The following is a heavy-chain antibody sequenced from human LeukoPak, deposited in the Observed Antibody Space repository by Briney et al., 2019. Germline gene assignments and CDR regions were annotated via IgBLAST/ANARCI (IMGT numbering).Heavy chain of an antibody. Sequence: SVKVSCKASGDTFSSYAISWVRQAPGQGLEWMGGIIPIFGTANYAQKFQGRVTITADESTSTAYMELSSLRSEDTAVYYCARGAYSSGWYGEFDYWGQGTLVTVSS. CDR3: ARGAYSSGWYGEFDY. V-gene: IGHV1-69*01. J-gene: IGHJ4*02. CDR2: IIPIFGTA. D-gene: IGHD6-19*01. CDR1: GDTFSSYA.